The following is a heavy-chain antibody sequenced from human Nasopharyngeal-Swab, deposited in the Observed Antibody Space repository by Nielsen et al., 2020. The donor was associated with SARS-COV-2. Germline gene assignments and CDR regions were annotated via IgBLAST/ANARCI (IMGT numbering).Heavy chain of an antibody. V-gene: IGHV3-48*03. CDR1: RFTFSSYE. J-gene: IGHJ6*02. CDR2: ISSSGSTT. D-gene: IGHD3-3*01. Sequence: GESLKISCAASRFTFSSYEMNWVRQAPGKGLEWLSYISSSGSTTYYADSVKGRFTISRDNAKNSLYLQLNSLRVEDTAVYFCTRTPSVGYAMDVWGQGTTVTVSS. CDR3: TRTPSVGYAMDV.